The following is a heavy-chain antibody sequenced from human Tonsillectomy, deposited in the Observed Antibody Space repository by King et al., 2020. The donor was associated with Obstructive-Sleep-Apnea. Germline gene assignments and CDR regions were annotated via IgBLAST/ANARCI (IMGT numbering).Heavy chain of an antibody. J-gene: IGHJ4*02. CDR2: VYHSGST. CDR1: GGSISSGGYS. Sequence: LQLQESGSGLVKPSQTLSLTCAVSGGSISSGGYSWSWIRQSPGMGLEWIGYVYHSGSTYYNPSLKSRVTISVDRSKNQFSLKLSSVTATDTAVYYCARGSYGCPILYYFDYWGQGTLVTVSS. D-gene: IGHD4-17*01. V-gene: IGHV4-30-2*06. CDR3: ARGSYGCPILYYFDY.